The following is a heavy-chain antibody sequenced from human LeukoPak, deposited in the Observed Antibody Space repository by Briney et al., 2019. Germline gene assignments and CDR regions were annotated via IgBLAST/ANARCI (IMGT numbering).Heavy chain of an antibody. J-gene: IGHJ5*02. D-gene: IGHD3-22*01. CDR1: GGSISPYY. CDR2: INHSGST. V-gene: IGHV4-34*01. CDR3: ARGRSNHYYDSSGYYSGRVKRSNWFDP. Sequence: MPSETLSLTCTVSGGSISPYYWSWIRQPPGKGLEWIGEINHSGSTNYNPSLKSRVTISVDTSKNQFSLKLSSVTAADTAVYYCARGRSNHYYDSSGYYSGRVKRSNWFDPWGQGTLVTVSS.